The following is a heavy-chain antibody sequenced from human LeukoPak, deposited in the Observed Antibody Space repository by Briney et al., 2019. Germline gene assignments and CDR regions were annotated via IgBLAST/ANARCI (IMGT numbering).Heavy chain of an antibody. CDR3: ARDRERSHKIAAAGTTGFDP. V-gene: IGHV4-59*01. D-gene: IGHD6-13*01. CDR1: GGSFSGYY. J-gene: IGHJ5*02. Sequence: SETLSLTCAVYGGSFSGYYWSWIRQPPGKGLEWIGYIYYSGSTNYNPSLKRRVTISVDTSKNQFSLKLISVTAADTALYYCARDRERSHKIAAAGTTGFDPWGQGTLVTVSS. CDR2: IYYSGST.